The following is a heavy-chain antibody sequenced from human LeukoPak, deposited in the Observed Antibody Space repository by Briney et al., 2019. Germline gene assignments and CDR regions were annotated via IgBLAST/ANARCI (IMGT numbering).Heavy chain of an antibody. V-gene: IGHV1-2*06. J-gene: IGHJ4*02. CDR2: INPNSGGT. CDR1: GYTFTGYY. Sequence: ASVKVSCKASGYTFTGYYMHWVRQAPGQGLEWMGRINPNSGGTNYAQKFQGRVTMTRDTSISTAYMELSRLRSDDTAVYYCASSASWGGKIDYWGQGTLVTVSS. D-gene: IGHD3-16*01. CDR3: ASSASWGGKIDY.